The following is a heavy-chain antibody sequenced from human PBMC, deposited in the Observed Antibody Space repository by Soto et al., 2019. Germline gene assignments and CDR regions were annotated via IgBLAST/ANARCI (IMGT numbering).Heavy chain of an antibody. D-gene: IGHD6-13*01. CDR3: AQLVKGVHFDY. J-gene: IGHJ4*02. Sequence: ASVEVSCKASGYTFTVYYIHCVRQAPGQGLEWMGWINPNSGGTNYAQKFQGRVTMTRDTSISTAYMELSRLRSDDTAVYYCAQLVKGVHFDYWGQGTLVTVSS. CDR2: INPNSGGT. V-gene: IGHV1-2*02. CDR1: GYTFTVYY.